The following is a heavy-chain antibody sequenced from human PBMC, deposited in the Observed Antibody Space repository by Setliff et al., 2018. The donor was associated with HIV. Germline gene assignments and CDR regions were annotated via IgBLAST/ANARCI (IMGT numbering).Heavy chain of an antibody. CDR2: IYTSGST. CDR1: GGSISSYY. V-gene: IGHV4-4*07. CDR3: ARDQTNDAFDI. Sequence: PSETLSLTCTVSGGSISSYYWSWIRQPAGKGLDWIGRIYTSGSTNYNPSLKSRVTMSVDTSKNQFSLKLSSVTAADTAVYYCARDQTNDAFDIWGQGTMVTVSS. J-gene: IGHJ3*02.